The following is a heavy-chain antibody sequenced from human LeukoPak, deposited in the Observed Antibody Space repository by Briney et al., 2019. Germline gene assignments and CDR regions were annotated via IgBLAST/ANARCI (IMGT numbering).Heavy chain of an antibody. CDR1: GFTFSSYA. V-gene: IGHV3-23*01. CDR2: VSGGGGST. CDR3: AKTHNWYYDY. J-gene: IGHJ4*02. D-gene: IGHD1-1*01. Sequence: GGSLRLPCAASGFTFSSYAVSWVRQAPGKGLEWVSAVSGGGGSTYYADSVKGRFTISRDNSKNTVYLQMNSLRAEDTALYYCAKTHNWYYDYWGQGTLVTVSS.